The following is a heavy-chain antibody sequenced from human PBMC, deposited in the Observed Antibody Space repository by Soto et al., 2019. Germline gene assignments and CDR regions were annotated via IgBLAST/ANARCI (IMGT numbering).Heavy chain of an antibody. CDR1: GFTFSSYG. CDR3: ARDHYYDSSGYYYPYAFDI. J-gene: IGHJ3*02. V-gene: IGHV3-33*01. Sequence: GGSLRLSCAASGFTFSSYGMHWVRQAPGKGLEWVAVIWYDGSNKYYADSVKGRFTISRDNSKNTLYLQMNSLRAEDTAVYYCARDHYYDSSGYYYPYAFDIWGQGTMVTVSS. CDR2: IWYDGSNK. D-gene: IGHD3-22*01.